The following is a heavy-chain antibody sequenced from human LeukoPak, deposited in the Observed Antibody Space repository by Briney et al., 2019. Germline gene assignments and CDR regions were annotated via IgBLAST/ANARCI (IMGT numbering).Heavy chain of an antibody. CDR2: INHSGCT. J-gene: IGHJ4*02. V-gene: IGHV4-34*01. CDR1: GWSFSGYY. D-gene: IGHD2-2*01. Sequence: PSETLSLTCAVYGWSFSGYYWSWIRQPPGKGLEWIGEINHSGCTNYNPSLKRRVTISVDTSKNQFSLKLSSVTAAATAVYYCAGKMPSFDYWGQGTLVTVSS. CDR3: AGKMPSFDY.